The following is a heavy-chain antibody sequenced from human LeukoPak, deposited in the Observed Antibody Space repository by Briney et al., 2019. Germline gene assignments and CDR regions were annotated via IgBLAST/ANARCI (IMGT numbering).Heavy chain of an antibody. CDR3: AKAYKYDSSGLDY. CDR2: ISYDGSNK. Sequence: GGSLRLSCAASGFTFSSYGMHWVRQAPGKGLEWVAVISYDGSNKYYADSVKGRFTISRDNSKNTLYLQMNSLRAEDTAVYYCAKAYKYDSSGLDYWGQGTLVTVSS. V-gene: IGHV3-30*18. J-gene: IGHJ4*02. D-gene: IGHD3-22*01. CDR1: GFTFSSYG.